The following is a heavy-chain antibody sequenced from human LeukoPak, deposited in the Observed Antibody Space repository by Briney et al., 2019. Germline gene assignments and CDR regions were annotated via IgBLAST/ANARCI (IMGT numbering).Heavy chain of an antibody. V-gene: IGHV3-30*03. CDR2: ISYDGSNK. Sequence: GRSLRLSCAASGLSLNSYAIHWVRQAPGKGLEWVTAISYDGSNKHYADSVRGRFTISRDNSKNTLYLQMNSLRSDDTAVYYCAQGGSEIYYFYHGMDVWAEGPRSPSP. D-gene: IGHD3-10*01. CDR3: AQGGSEIYYFYHGMDV. J-gene: IGHJ6*02. CDR1: GLSLNSYA.